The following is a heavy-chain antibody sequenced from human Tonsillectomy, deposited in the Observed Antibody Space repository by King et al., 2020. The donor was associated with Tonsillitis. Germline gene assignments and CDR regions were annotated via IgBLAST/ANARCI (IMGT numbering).Heavy chain of an antibody. Sequence: QLQESGPGLVKPSETLSLTCTVSGGSISSYYWSWIRQPPGKGLEWIGYIYFSGSTNYNPSLKSRVTISVDTSKNQFSLKLSSVTAADTAVYSCARDPPARGDVYRTGGGWDIWGQGTMVTVSS. J-gene: IGHJ3*02. CDR2: IYFSGST. CDR3: ARDPPARGDVYRTGGGWDI. V-gene: IGHV4-59*01. CDR1: GGSISSYY. D-gene: IGHD3/OR15-3a*01.